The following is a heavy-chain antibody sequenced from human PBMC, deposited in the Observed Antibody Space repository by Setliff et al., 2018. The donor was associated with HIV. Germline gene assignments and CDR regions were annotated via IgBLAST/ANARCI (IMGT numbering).Heavy chain of an antibody. J-gene: IGHJ6*03. CDR1: GGSIRRSSYY. Sequence: PSETLSLTCTVSGGSIRRSSYYWGWIRQPPGKGLEWIGSFSYSESTYYNPSLKSRVTISVDTSKNQFSLKLSSVTAADTAVYYCARHGRDYQLGYYYYYMDVWGKGTTVTVSS. V-gene: IGHV4-39*01. CDR3: ARHGRDYQLGYYYYYMDV. CDR2: FSYSEST. D-gene: IGHD2-2*01.